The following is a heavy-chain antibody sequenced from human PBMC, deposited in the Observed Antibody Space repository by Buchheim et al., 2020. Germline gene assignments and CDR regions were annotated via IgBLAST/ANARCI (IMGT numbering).Heavy chain of an antibody. CDR3: ARHYGSGTYPLDY. CDR2: IYYTGST. D-gene: IGHD3-10*01. J-gene: IGHJ4*02. V-gene: IGHV4-59*01. Sequence: QVQLQESGPGLVKPSETLSLICTVSGGSISRYYWSWVRQPPGKGLEWIGWIYYTGSTKYNPSLKSRVTMSVDTSKNQFSLKLSSVSAADTAVYYCARHYGSGTYPLDYWGQGTL. CDR1: GGSISRYY.